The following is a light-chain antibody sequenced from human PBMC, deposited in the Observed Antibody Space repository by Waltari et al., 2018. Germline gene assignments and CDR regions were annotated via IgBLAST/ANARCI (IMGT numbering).Light chain of an antibody. V-gene: IGLV4-69*01. J-gene: IGLJ3*02. CDR3: QTGGHGTWV. CDR2: VNSDVSH. CDR1: SWHSSNV. Sequence: QLVLTQSPSASASLGASVKLTCTLSSWHSSNVISWHQHQPEKGARYLMKVNSDVSHSKGDEIPDRFSGSSSGDERYLTISSLQSEDEADYYCQTGGHGTWVFGGGTKLTVL.